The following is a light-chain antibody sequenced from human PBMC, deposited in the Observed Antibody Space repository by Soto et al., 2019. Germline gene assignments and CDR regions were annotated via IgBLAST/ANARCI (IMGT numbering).Light chain of an antibody. CDR3: QQRSNWPG. J-gene: IGKJ5*01. V-gene: IGKV3-11*01. CDR2: DAS. Sequence: EIVLTQSPATLSLSPGERATLSCRASQSVSSYLAWYQQKPGQAPRLLIYDASNRATGIPARFSGSGSGTDFTLTIRSLEPEDFAVYYCQQRSNWPGIGQGTRLEIK. CDR1: QSVSSY.